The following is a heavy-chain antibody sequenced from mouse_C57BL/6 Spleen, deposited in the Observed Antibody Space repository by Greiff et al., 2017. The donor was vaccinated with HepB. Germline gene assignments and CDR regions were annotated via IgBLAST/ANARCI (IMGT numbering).Heavy chain of an antibody. D-gene: IGHD1-1*01. CDR3: SRDQDYGSPQGYFDV. J-gene: IGHJ1*03. V-gene: IGHV5-4*01. CDR1: GFTFSSYA. CDR2: ISDGGSYT. Sequence: EVHLVESGGGLVKPGGSLKLSCAASGFTFSSYAMSWVRQTPEKRLEWVATISDGGSYTYYPDNVKGRFTISRDNAKNNLYLQMSHLKSEDAAMYYCSRDQDYGSPQGYFDVWGTGTTVTVSS.